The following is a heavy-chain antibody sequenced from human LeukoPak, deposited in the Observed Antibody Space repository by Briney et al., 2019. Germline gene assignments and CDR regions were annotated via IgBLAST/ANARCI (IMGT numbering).Heavy chain of an antibody. D-gene: IGHD1-26*01. J-gene: IGHJ4*02. CDR1: GFTFSNSW. CDR3: ARGRVGHTGNFDY. V-gene: IGHV3-7*04. CDR2: IRHDGTEN. Sequence: GGSLRLSCTVSGFTFSNSWMYWVRQAPGKGLEWVANIRHDGTENFYGGSVKGRLTISRDNANNALYLQMNSLRVEDTAVYYCARGRVGHTGNFDYWGQGTLVTVSS.